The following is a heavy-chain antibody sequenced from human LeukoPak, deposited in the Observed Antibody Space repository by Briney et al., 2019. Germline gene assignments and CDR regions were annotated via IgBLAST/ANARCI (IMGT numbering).Heavy chain of an antibody. CDR2: IIPILGIA. J-gene: IGHJ4*02. D-gene: IGHD5-18*01. V-gene: IGHV1-69*04. CDR1: GGTFSSYA. CDR3: ARVDTAMVIDY. Sequence: SVKVSRKASGGTFSSYAISWVRQAPGQGLEWMGRIIPILGIANYAQKFQGRVTITADKSTSTAYMELSSLRSEDTAVYYCARVDTAMVIDYWGQGTLVTVSS.